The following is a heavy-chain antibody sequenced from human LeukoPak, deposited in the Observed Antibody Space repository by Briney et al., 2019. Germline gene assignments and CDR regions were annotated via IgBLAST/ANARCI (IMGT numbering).Heavy chain of an antibody. CDR2: IIPILDIA. J-gene: IGHJ4*02. Sequence: GASVKVSCKASGGTFSSYSFIWVRQAPGQGLEWMGRIIPILDIANYAQKFQGRVTITADKSTSTAYMELSSLRSEDTAVYYCARGSSSTTRNEAIVDYWGQGTLVTVSS. CDR3: ARGSSSTTRNEAIVDY. CDR1: GGTFSSYS. D-gene: IGHD2-2*01. V-gene: IGHV1-69*04.